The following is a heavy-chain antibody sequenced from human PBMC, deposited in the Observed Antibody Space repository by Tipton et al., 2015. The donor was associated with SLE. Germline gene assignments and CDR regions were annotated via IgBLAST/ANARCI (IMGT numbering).Heavy chain of an antibody. V-gene: IGHV4-34*01. Sequence: TLSLTCAVYGGSFSGYYWSWIRQPPGKGLEWIGEINHSGSTNYNPSLKSRVTISIDTSKNQFSLKLSSVTAADTAVYYCVREYQGSFYVNGAFDVWGQGTVVSVSS. D-gene: IGHD1-26*01. J-gene: IGHJ3*01. CDR2: INHSGST. CDR3: VREYQGSFYVNGAFDV. CDR1: GGSFSGYY.